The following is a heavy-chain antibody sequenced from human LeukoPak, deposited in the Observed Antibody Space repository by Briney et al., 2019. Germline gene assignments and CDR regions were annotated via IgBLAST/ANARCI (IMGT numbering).Heavy chain of an antibody. CDR1: GLTFSSYA. D-gene: IGHD3-9*01. J-gene: IGHJ4*02. CDR2: ISGSGGST. Sequence: GGSLRLSCAASGLTFSSYAMSWVRQAPGKGLEWVSAISGSGGSTYYADSVKGRFTISRDNSKNTLYLQMNSLRAEDTAVYYCAKSFSPLRYFDWLLSNPLTPFDYWGQGTLVTVSS. V-gene: IGHV3-23*01. CDR3: AKSFSPLRYFDWLLSNPLTPFDY.